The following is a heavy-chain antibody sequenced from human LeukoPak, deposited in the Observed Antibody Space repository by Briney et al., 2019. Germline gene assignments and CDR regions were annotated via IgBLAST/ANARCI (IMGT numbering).Heavy chain of an antibody. V-gene: IGHV3-48*02. J-gene: IGHJ4*02. CDR3: ASSGSYRFDY. D-gene: IGHD1-26*01. CDR1: GXTFSSYS. CDR2: ITASGTAM. Sequence: GGXLXLSXXAXGXTFSSYSMNWVRQAPGKGLEWVSHITASGTAMFYADSVKGRFTISRDNAKNSLYLQMNSLRDEDTAVYYCASSGSYRFDYWGQGTLVTVSS.